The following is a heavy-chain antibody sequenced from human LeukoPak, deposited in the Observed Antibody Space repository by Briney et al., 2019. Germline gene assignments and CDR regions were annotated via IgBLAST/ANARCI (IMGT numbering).Heavy chain of an antibody. CDR3: ARDDGRWELLPDY. V-gene: IGHV3-30*01. Sequence: TGGSLRLSCAASGFTFRSYAMHWVRQAPGKGLEWVAIISYDGGDKYYADSAKGRFTISRDNSKNMLYLQMNSLRPEDTAVYYCARDDGRWELLPDYWGQGTLVTVSS. CDR2: ISYDGGDK. CDR1: GFTFRSYA. J-gene: IGHJ4*02. D-gene: IGHD2-15*01.